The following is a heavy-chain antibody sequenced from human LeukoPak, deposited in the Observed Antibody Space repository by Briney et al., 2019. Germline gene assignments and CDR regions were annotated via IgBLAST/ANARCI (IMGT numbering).Heavy chain of an antibody. V-gene: IGHV3-30-3*01. CDR1: GFTFSSYS. D-gene: IGHD3-10*01. J-gene: IGHJ4*02. CDR2: ISYDGSNK. Sequence: PGRSLRLSCAASGFTFSSYSMHWVRQAPGKGLEWVAVISYDGSNKYYADSVKGRFTISRDNSKNTLYLQMNSLRAEDTAVYYCAINEVSDYYGSGSYYPFDYWGQGTLVTVSS. CDR3: AINEVSDYYGSGSYYPFDY.